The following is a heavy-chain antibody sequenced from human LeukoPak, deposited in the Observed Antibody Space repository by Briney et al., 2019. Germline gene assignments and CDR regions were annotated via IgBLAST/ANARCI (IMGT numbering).Heavy chain of an antibody. V-gene: IGHV6-1*01. CDR3: ARVRTYSYKDYDILTGLGDYYYMDV. D-gene: IGHD3-9*01. CDR1: GDSVSSNSAA. J-gene: IGHJ6*03. Sequence: SQTLSLTCAISGDSVSSNSAAWNWIRQSPSRGLEWLGRTYYRSKWYNDYAVSVKSRITINPDTSKNQFSLKLSSVTAADTAVYYCARVRTYSYKDYDILTGLGDYYYMDVWGKGTTVTVSS. CDR2: TYYRSKWYN.